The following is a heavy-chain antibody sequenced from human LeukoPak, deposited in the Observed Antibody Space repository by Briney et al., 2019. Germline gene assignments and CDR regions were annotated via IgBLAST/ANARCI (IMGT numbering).Heavy chain of an antibody. V-gene: IGHV1-18*04. Sequence: ASVKVSCKASGYTFTSYGISWVRQAPGQGLEWMGWISAYNGNTNYAQKLQGRVTMTTDTSTSTAYMELRSLRSDDTAVYNCARGRVPLVDIVAQEQQLTPPDYWGQGTLVTVSS. CDR2: ISAYNGNT. J-gene: IGHJ4*02. CDR1: GYTFTSYG. D-gene: IGHD5-12*01. CDR3: ARGRVPLVDIVAQEQQLTPPDY.